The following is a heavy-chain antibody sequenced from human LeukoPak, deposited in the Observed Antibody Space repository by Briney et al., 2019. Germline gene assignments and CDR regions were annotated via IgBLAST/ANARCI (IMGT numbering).Heavy chain of an antibody. V-gene: IGHV4-4*02. CDR1: GGSISSSNW. D-gene: IGHD3-22*01. Sequence: SGTLSLTCAVSGGSISSSNWWSWVRQPPGKGLEWIGEIYHSGSTNYNPSLKSRVTISVDKSKNQFSLKLSSVTAADTAVYYCASSLYDSRGYYFDYWGQGTLVTASS. J-gene: IGHJ4*02. CDR3: ASSLYDSRGYYFDY. CDR2: IYHSGST.